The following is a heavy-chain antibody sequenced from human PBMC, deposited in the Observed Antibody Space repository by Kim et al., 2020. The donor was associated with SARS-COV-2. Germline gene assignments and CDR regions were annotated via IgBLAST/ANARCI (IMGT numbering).Heavy chain of an antibody. J-gene: IGHJ6*02. D-gene: IGHD2-2*02. Sequence: SETLSLTCIVSGGSISSYYWSWIRQPAGKGLEWIGRIYSSGSTNYNPSLKSRVTMSVDTSKNQFSLKMNSVTAADTAVYYCARSLYMTPRYYYGLDLWGQGTTVTVSS. CDR1: GGSISSYY. CDR3: ARSLYMTPRYYYGLDL. CDR2: IYSSGST. V-gene: IGHV4-4*07.